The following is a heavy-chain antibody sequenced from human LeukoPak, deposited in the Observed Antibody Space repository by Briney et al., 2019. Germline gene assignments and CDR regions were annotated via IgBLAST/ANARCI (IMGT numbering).Heavy chain of an antibody. CDR2: ISSSSSYI. V-gene: IGHV3-21*01. Sequence: GGSLRLSCAASGFTFSSYSMNWVRQAPGKGLEWVSSISSSSSYIYYADSVKGRFTISRDNAKNSLYLQMNSLRAEDTAVYYCARVTSSDSSGYHPFQGCGDWGQGTLVTVSS. D-gene: IGHD3-22*01. CDR3: ARVTSSDSSGYHPFQGCGD. CDR1: GFTFSSYS. J-gene: IGHJ4*02.